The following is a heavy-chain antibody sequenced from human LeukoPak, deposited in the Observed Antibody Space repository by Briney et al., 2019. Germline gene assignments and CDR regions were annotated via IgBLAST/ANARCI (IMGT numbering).Heavy chain of an antibody. D-gene: IGHD5-24*01. V-gene: IGHV4-30-4*01. CDR2: IYYSGST. CDR1: GGSISSGDYY. J-gene: IGHJ4*02. Sequence: PSETLSLTCTVSGGSISSGDYYWSWIRQPPGKGLEWIGYIYYSGSTYYNPSLKSRVTISVDTSKNQFSLKLSSVTAADTAVYYCARGPFADGYKVGYYFDYWGQGILVTVSS. CDR3: ARGPFADGYKVGYYFDY.